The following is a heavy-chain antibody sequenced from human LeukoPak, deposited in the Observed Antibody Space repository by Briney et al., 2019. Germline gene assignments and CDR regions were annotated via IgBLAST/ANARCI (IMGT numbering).Heavy chain of an antibody. CDR2: IIPILGIA. CDR1: GGTFSSYA. D-gene: IGHD3-22*01. CDR3: ARGGGIVVVYYFDY. Sequence: SVKVSCKASGGTFSSYAISWVRQAPGQGPEWMGRIIPILGIANYAQKFQGRVTITADKSTSTAYMELSSLRSEDTAVYYCARGGGIVVVYYFDYWGQGTLVTVSS. J-gene: IGHJ4*02. V-gene: IGHV1-69*04.